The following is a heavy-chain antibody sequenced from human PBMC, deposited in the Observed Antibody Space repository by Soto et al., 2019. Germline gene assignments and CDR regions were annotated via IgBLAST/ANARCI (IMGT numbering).Heavy chain of an antibody. Sequence: GLDLEWLALIYWDDDKRYSPSLKSRLTITKDTSKNQVVLTMTNMDPVDTATYYCAHRLYSSSRVSLFDYWGQGTLVTVSS. CDR2: IYWDDDK. CDR3: AHRLYSSSRVSLFDY. J-gene: IGHJ4*02. D-gene: IGHD6-13*01. V-gene: IGHV2-5*02.